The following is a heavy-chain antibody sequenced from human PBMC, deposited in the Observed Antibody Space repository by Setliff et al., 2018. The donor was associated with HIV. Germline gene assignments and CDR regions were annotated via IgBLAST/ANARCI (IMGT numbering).Heavy chain of an antibody. CDR2: INPTTGGT. D-gene: IGHD3-10*01. CDR1: GYTFSDYS. J-gene: IGHJ4*02. Sequence: GASVKVSCKASGYTFSDYSMHWVRQAPGQGLEWMGWINPTTGGTNYAQKFHDRVTMTRDSSNTTVYMETSSLTSDDTAIYYCARDHSGSLFDYWGQGTLVTVSS. V-gene: IGHV1-2*02. CDR3: ARDHSGSLFDY.